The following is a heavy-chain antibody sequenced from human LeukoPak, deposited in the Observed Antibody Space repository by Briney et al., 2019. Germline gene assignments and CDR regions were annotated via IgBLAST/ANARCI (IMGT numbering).Heavy chain of an antibody. D-gene: IGHD2-2*01. J-gene: IGHJ6*02. V-gene: IGHV3-48*03. CDR1: GFTFGSYE. Sequence: PGGSLRLSCAASGFTFGSYEMNWVRQAPGKGLEWVSYISSSGSTIYYADSVKGRFTISRDNAENSLYLQMNSLRAEDTAVYYCARPHCSSTSCYGYGMDVWGQGTTVTVSS. CDR2: ISSSGSTI. CDR3: ARPHCSSTSCYGYGMDV.